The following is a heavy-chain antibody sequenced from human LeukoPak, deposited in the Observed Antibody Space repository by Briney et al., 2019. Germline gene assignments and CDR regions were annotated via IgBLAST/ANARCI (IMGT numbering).Heavy chain of an antibody. J-gene: IGHJ5*02. CDR3: ARHVRLGPTDWFDP. D-gene: IGHD4-17*01. CDR1: GGSISSYY. Sequence: SETLSRTCTGSGGSISSYYWSWIRQPPGKGLEWIGYIYYSGSTNYNPSLKSRVAISVDTSKNQFSLKLSSVTAADTAVYYCARHVRLGPTDWFDPWGQGTLVTVSS. V-gene: IGHV4-59*08. CDR2: IYYSGST.